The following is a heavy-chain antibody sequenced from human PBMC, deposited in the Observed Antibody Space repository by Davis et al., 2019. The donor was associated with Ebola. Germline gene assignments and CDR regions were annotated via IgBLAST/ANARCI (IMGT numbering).Heavy chain of an antibody. V-gene: IGHV4-38-2*02. J-gene: IGHJ4*02. CDR3: ARQSSSSWGDY. Sequence: SETLSLTCTVSGYSIARGYYWGWIRQPPGKGLEWMGSIFRTGATSYNPSLKSRVTISVDTSKNHFSLKLSSVTAADTAVYYCARQSSSSWGDYWGQGTLVTVSS. CDR1: GYSIARGYY. CDR2: IFRTGAT. D-gene: IGHD6-6*01.